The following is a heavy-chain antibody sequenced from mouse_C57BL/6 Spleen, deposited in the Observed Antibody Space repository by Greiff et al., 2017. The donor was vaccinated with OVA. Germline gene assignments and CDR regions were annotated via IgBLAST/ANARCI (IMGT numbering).Heavy chain of an antibody. CDR2: IYPGDGDT. V-gene: IGHV1-82*01. D-gene: IGHD1-1*01. Sequence: QVQLQQSGPELVKPGASVKISCKASGYAFSSSWMNWVKQRPGKGLEWIGRIYPGDGDTNYNGKFKGKATLTADKSSSTAYMQLSSLTSEDSAVYFCVCITTVVYFYDWGQGTTLTVSS. CDR3: VCITTVVYFYD. CDR1: GYAFSSSW. J-gene: IGHJ2*01.